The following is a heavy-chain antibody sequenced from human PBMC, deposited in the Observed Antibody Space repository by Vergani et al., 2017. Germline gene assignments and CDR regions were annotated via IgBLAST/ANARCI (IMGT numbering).Heavy chain of an antibody. D-gene: IGHD2-15*01. CDR2: IHSGWST. CDR3: AGSRPYCTSGSCTAI. Sequence: QVKLQESGPGLLKPSQTLSLTCTVSCESIRSGSHYWSWIRPPPGKGPEWIGHIHSGWSTDINPSFKSRVSISVDTSKSKFSLKLNSVTVADTAVYYCAGSRPYCTSGSCTAIWGQGTLVTVSS. J-gene: IGHJ1*01. CDR1: CESIRSGSHY. V-gene: IGHV4-61*02.